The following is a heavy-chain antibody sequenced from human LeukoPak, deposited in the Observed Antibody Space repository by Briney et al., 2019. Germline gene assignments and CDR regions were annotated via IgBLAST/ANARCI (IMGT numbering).Heavy chain of an antibody. CDR1: GFTFSSYI. Sequence: GGSLRLSCAASGFTFSSYIMNWVRQAPGKGLEWVSSISSSSDYIYYVDSVKGRFTISRDNAKKSLYLQMNSLRAEDTAVYYCARGYPYYYDSSGYRWANDYWGQGTLVTVSS. CDR3: ARGYPYYYDSSGYRWANDY. D-gene: IGHD3-22*01. CDR2: ISSSSDYI. V-gene: IGHV3-21*04. J-gene: IGHJ4*02.